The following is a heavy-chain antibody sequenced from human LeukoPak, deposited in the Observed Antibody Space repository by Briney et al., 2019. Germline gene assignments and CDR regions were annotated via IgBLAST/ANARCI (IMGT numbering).Heavy chain of an antibody. CDR2: ISGSGGDT. V-gene: IGHV3-23*01. D-gene: IGHD2-15*01. J-gene: IGHJ4*02. CDR1: GFTFSSYA. Sequence: PGGSLRLSCAASGFTFSSYAMSWVRQAPGKGLDWVSTISGSGGDTYYPDSVKGRFTISRDNSKNTLYLQMNSLRAEDTAVYYCARGGGGSRPLDYWGQGTLVTVSS. CDR3: ARGGGGSRPLDY.